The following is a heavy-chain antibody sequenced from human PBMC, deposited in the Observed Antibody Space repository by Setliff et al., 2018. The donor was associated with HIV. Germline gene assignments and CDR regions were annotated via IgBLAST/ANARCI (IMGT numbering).Heavy chain of an antibody. Sequence: PSETLSLTCAVYGGSLSGYYWRWIRQPPGKGLEWIGDVSHTGSTNYNPSLKSRITISADTPKNQFSLKLSSVTAADTAVYYCAREGTYIGTYWVRRVASFDIWGQGTMVTVSS. D-gene: IGHD1-26*01. CDR2: VSHTGST. CDR3: AREGTYIGTYWVRRVASFDI. J-gene: IGHJ3*02. V-gene: IGHV4-34*01. CDR1: GGSLSGYY.